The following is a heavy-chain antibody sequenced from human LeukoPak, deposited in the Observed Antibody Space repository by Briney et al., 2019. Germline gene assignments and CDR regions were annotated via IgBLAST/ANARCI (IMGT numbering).Heavy chain of an antibody. D-gene: IGHD6-19*01. CDR1: GDSVSNKNTA. J-gene: IGHJ6*02. CDR2: TYYRSKWHN. CDR3: ARARGSGWFRNYYYYGMDV. V-gene: IGHV6-1*01. Sequence: SQTLSLTCAISGDSVSNKNTAWNWIRQSPSRGLEWLGRTYYRSKWHNTYAASVKSRITINPDTSKNQFSLQLNSVTPEDTAVYYCARARGSGWFRNYYYYGMDVWGQGTTVTVSS.